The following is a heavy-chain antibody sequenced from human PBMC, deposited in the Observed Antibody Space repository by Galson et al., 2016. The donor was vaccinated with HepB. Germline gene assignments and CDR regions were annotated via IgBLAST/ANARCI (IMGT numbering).Heavy chain of an antibody. CDR3: ARSQARDVREVGGYFQH. CDR1: GFTFYSCA. D-gene: IGHD3-10*01. J-gene: IGHJ1*01. V-gene: IGHV3-30-3*01. CDR2: ISSDGSKI. Sequence: SLRLSCAASGFTFYSCAMHWVRQAPGKGLEWLAVISSDGSKINYADSVKGRFTISRDNSKNTLYLQMNSLRGEDTAVYYCARSQARDVREVGGYFQHWGQGTLVTVSS.